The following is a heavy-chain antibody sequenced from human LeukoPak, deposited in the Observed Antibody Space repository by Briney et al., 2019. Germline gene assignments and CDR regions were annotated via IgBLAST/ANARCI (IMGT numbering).Heavy chain of an antibody. Sequence: PSETLSLTCTVSGGSISSSIYYWGWIRQPPGKGLEWIGSIYYSGSTYYNPSLKSRVTISVDTSKDQFSLKLSSVTAADTAVYYCARSTFSDYDPLWGQGTLVTVSS. CDR3: ARSTFSDYDPL. D-gene: IGHD5-12*01. CDR2: IYYSGST. J-gene: IGHJ4*02. V-gene: IGHV4-39*07. CDR1: GGSISSSIYY.